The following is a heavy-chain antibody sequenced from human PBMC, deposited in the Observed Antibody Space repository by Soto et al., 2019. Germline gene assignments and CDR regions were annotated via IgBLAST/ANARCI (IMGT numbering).Heavy chain of an antibody. CDR1: GYTFRDYA. J-gene: IGHJ4*02. CDR2: IRSDGSET. Sequence: QTGGSLRLSCTASGYTFRDYAMAWVRQAPGKGPEWVSTIRSDGSETFYANSVKGRFIVARDESKSTVDLQLNSLRADDTALYYCAKGRRDSCYPDFDSWGQGTLVTVSS. D-gene: IGHD3-22*01. CDR3: AKGRRDSCYPDFDS. V-gene: IGHV3-23*01.